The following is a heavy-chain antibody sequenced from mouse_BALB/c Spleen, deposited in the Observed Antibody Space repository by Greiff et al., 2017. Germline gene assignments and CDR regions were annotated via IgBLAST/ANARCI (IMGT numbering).Heavy chain of an antibody. CDR3: ARSDFPMTMDY. V-gene: IGHV5-17*02. CDR1: GFTFSSFG. D-gene: IGHD2-3*01. CDR2: ISSGSSTI. Sequence: EVQVVESGGGLVQPGGSRKLSCAASGFTFSSFGMHWVRQAPEKGLEWVAYISSGSSTIYYADPVKGRFTISRDNPKNTLFLQMTSLRSEDTAMYYCARSDFPMTMDYWGQGTSVTVSS. J-gene: IGHJ4*01.